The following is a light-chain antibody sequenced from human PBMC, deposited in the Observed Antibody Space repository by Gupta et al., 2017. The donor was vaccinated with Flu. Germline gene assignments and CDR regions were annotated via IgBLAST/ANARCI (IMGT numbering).Light chain of an antibody. J-gene: IGKJ2*03. V-gene: IGKV4-1*01. CDR1: QSLLYRSDNKNY. Sequence: DIEMTQSPDSLAVSLGERATINCKSSQSLLYRSDNKNYLAWYQQKPGQPPKLLIYWASSRQYGVPDRFSGSGSGTDFSLTISSLQAEDVAVYFCQQSFRPLLYSFGQGTKLEI. CDR2: WAS. CDR3: QQSFRPLLYS.